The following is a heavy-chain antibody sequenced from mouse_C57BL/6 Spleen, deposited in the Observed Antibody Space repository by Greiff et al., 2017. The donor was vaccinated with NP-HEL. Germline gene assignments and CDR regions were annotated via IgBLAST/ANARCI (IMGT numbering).Heavy chain of an antibody. CDR3: ARTDYGSSY. J-gene: IGHJ2*01. CDR2: IYPSDSET. CDR1: GYTFTSYW. Sequence: QVQLQQPGAELVRPGSSVKLSCKASGYTFTSYWMDWVKQRPGQGLEWIGNIYPSDSETHYNQKFKDKATLTVDKSSSTAYMQLSSLTSEDSAVYYCARTDYGSSYWGQGTTLTVSS. V-gene: IGHV1-61*01. D-gene: IGHD1-1*01.